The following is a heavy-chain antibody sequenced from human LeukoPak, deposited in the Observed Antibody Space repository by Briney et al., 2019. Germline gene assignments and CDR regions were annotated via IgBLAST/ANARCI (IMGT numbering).Heavy chain of an antibody. CDR3: ARDQVIAARPSYYYYYGMDV. Sequence: ASETLSLTCTVSGGSISSYYWSWIRQPPGKGLEWIGYIYYSGSTNYNPSLKSRVTISVDTSKKQFSLKLSSVTAADTAVYYCARDQVIAARPSYYYYYGMDVWGQGTTVTVSS. J-gene: IGHJ6*02. V-gene: IGHV4-59*01. CDR2: IYYSGST. CDR1: GGSISSYY. D-gene: IGHD6-6*01.